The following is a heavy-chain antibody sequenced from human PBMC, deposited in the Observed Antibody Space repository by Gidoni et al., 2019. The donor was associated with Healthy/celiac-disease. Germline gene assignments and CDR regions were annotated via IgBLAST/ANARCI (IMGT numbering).Heavy chain of an antibody. CDR3: ARDFRVGPSWNRGAFDI. CDR1: GFTFRDYY. CDR2: ISSSGSTI. J-gene: IGHJ3*02. V-gene: IGHV3-11*01. Sequence: QVQLVESGGGSVKPGGSLRLSCAASGFTFRDYYMSWIRQAPGKGLEWVSYISSSGSTIYYADSVKGRFTISRDNAKNSLYLQMNSLRAEDTAVYYCARDFRVGPSWNRGAFDIWGQGTMVTVSS. D-gene: IGHD1-1*01.